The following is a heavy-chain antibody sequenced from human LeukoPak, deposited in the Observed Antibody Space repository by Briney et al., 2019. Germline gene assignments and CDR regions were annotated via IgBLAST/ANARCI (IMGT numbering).Heavy chain of an antibody. V-gene: IGHV4-4*07. CDR2: IYTSGST. Sequence: SETLSLTCTVSGGSISSYYWSWIRQPAGKGLEWIGRIYTSGSTNYNPSLKSRVTISVDKCKNQFSLKLSSVTAADTAVYYCAREGYYDILTATNLFDYWGQGTLVTVSS. D-gene: IGHD3-9*01. CDR3: AREGYYDILTATNLFDY. J-gene: IGHJ4*02. CDR1: GGSISSYY.